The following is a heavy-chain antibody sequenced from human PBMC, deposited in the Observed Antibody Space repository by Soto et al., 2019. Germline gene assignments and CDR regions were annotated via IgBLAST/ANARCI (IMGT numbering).Heavy chain of an antibody. D-gene: IGHD2-15*01. V-gene: IGHV4-4*02. Sequence: QLQLRESGPGLVQPSGTLSLTCDVSGDSLTNNHWWSWVRQAPGKGLGWIGEIWHTGRPNYNPSLKIRVAISIGKSKNQFSLKLSSVTAADTAVYYCVRDSRTGCSSINCYMHWGQGTLVTVSS. CDR1: GDSLTNNHW. J-gene: IGHJ4*02. CDR2: IWHTGRP. CDR3: VRDSRTGCSSINCYMH.